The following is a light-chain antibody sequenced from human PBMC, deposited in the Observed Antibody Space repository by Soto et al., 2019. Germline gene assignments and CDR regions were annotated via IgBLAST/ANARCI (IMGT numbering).Light chain of an antibody. J-gene: IGKJ1*01. V-gene: IGKV3D-20*01. CDR2: DTS. CDR3: QQYGISPS. Sequence: DIVLTQSPATLSLSPGERVTLYCGASQRVSGGFLAWYQHKPGLAPRLILYDTSFRATGVPDRFSGSGSGTHFTLTISRLDRVDFAVYYWQQYGISPSFGQGTKVDIK. CDR1: QRVSGGF.